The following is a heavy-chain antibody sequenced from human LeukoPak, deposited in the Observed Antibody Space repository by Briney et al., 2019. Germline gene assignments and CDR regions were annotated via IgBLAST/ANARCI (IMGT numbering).Heavy chain of an antibody. CDR2: ISGDGGST. CDR1: GFTFDDYA. Sequence: GGSLRLSCAASGFTFDDYAMHWVRQALGKGLEWVSLISGDGGSTYYADSVKGRFTISRDNSKNSLYLQMNSLRTEDTALYYCAKPRIAVAGYYFDYWGQGTLVTVSS. CDR3: AKPRIAVAGYYFDY. D-gene: IGHD6-19*01. V-gene: IGHV3-43*02. J-gene: IGHJ4*02.